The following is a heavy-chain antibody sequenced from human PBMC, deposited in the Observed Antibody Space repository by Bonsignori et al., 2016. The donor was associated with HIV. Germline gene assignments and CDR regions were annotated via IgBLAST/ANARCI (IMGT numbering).Heavy chain of an antibody. CDR2: IYSGGST. CDR1: GFTVSSNY. Sequence: GGSLRLSCAASGFTVSSNYMSWVRQAPGKGLEWVSVIYSGGSTYYADSVKGRFSISRDNSKNTLYLQMNSLRVEDTAVYYCARAGAVAGWFLYYFDYWGQGTLVTVSS. D-gene: IGHD6-19*01. CDR3: ARAGAVAGWFLYYFDY. J-gene: IGHJ4*02. V-gene: IGHV3-66*01.